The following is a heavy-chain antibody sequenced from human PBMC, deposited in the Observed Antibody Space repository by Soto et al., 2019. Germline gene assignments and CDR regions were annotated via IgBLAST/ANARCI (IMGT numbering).Heavy chain of an antibody. J-gene: IGHJ6*02. V-gene: IGHV1-69*01. CDR1: GGTFSSYA. D-gene: IGHD2-2*01. CDR3: ARSQGSSTSVVIYYYYYYGMDV. CDR2: IIPISGTA. Sequence: QVQLVQSGAEVKKPGSSVKVSCKASGGTFSSYAISWLRQAPGQGLEWLGGIIPISGTANYAQNFQGRVTITADESTSTAYMELRSLRSEDTAVYYCARSQGSSTSVVIYYYYYYGMDVWGQGTTVTVSS.